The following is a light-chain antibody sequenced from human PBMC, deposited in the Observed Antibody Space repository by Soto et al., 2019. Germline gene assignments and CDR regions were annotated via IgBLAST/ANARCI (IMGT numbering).Light chain of an antibody. J-gene: IGKJ3*01. CDR1: QSVSSSY. CDR2: GAS. CDR3: QQYGSSPT. V-gene: IGKV3-20*01. Sequence: EIVLTQSPGTLSLSPGERATLSCRASQSVSSSYLAWYQQKPGQAPRLLIYGASSRATGIPDRFSGSGCGTHFTLTISRLEPEDFAVYYCQQYGSSPTFGPGTKGDIK.